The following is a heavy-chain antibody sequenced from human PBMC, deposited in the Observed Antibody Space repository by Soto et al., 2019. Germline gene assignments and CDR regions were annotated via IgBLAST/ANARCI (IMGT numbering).Heavy chain of an antibody. J-gene: IGHJ5*02. CDR1: GGSISSGDYY. CDR3: ARDKSWGDIVVVPGNWFDP. CDR2: IHYSGST. V-gene: IGHV4-30-4*01. Sequence: QVQLQESGPGLVKPSQTLSLTCTVSGGSISSGDYYWSWIRQPPGKGLEWIGYIHYSGSTYYNPSLKSRVTISVDTSKILFSLKLSSVTAADTAVYYCARDKSWGDIVVVPGNWFDPWGQGTLVTVSS. D-gene: IGHD2-2*01.